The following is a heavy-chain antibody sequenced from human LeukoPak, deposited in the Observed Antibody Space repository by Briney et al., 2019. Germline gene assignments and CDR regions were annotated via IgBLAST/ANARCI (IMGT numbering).Heavy chain of an antibody. Sequence: SETLSLTCTVPGGSISSYYWSWIRQPAGKGLEWIGRIYTSGITNYNPSLKSRVTMSVDTSKNQFSLKLSSVTAADTAVYYCARHYSNYANWFDPWGQGTLVTVSS. CDR1: GGSISSYY. D-gene: IGHD4-11*01. CDR3: ARHYSNYANWFDP. J-gene: IGHJ5*02. V-gene: IGHV4-4*07. CDR2: IYTSGIT.